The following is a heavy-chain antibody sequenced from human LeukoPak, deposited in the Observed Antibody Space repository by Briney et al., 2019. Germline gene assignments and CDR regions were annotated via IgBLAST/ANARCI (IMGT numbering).Heavy chain of an antibody. D-gene: IGHD6-13*01. CDR2: ISPRDSDT. CDR3: ARHDITGQQRPGMDV. V-gene: IGHV5-51*01. CDR1: GYSFTSYW. Sequence: GESLKISCKGSGYSFTSYWIGWVRQMPGKGLEWMGIISPRDSDTRYSPSFQGQVTISADKSISTAYLQWSSLKASDTAMYYCARHDITGQQRPGMDVWGQGTTVTVSS. J-gene: IGHJ6*02.